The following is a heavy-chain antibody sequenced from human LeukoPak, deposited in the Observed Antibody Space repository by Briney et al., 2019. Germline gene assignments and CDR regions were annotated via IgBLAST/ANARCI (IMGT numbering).Heavy chain of an antibody. CDR1: GYTFTGYY. Sequence: ASVKRSCKASGYTFTGYYIHWVRQAPGQGLEWMGWINPNSGGTKYSQKFQGRVTMTRDTSISTAYMELSRLRSDDTAVYYCASASVDTTLVLFHWGQGTQVTVSS. J-gene: IGHJ4*02. D-gene: IGHD5-18*01. CDR3: ASASVDTTLVLFH. V-gene: IGHV1-2*02. CDR2: INPNSGGT.